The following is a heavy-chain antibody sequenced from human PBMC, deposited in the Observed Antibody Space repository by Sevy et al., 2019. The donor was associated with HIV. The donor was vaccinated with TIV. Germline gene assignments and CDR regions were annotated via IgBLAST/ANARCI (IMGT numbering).Heavy chain of an antibody. Sequence: GGSLRLSCAASGFSFSAYWMNWVRQAPGKGLEWVANIKPDGSDKHYVDSAEGRFTISRANAKNSLYLQMNSLRVEDTAMYYCAQETFGRFDSWGQGTLVTVSS. D-gene: IGHD1-26*01. J-gene: IGHJ4*02. V-gene: IGHV3-7*01. CDR1: GFSFSAYW. CDR3: AQETFGRFDS. CDR2: IKPDGSDK.